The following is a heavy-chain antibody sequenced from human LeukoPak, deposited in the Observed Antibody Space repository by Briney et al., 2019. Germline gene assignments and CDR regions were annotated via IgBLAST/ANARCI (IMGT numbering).Heavy chain of an antibody. D-gene: IGHD3-22*01. CDR3: ARYETSKYYYDSSGYKSPFDY. J-gene: IGHJ4*02. CDR1: GYTFTIYG. Sequence: ASVKVSCKASGYTFTIYGISGVRRAPGQGRGGVGWISAYNGNTNYAQKLQGRVTMTTDTSTSTAYMELRSLRSDDTAVYYCARYETSKYYYDSSGYKSPFDYWGQGTLVTVSS. CDR2: ISAYNGNT. V-gene: IGHV1-18*01.